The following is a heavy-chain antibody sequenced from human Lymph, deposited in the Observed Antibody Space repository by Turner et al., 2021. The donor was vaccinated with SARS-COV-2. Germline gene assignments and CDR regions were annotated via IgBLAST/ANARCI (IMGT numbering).Heavy chain of an antibody. CDR1: GITVSSNY. J-gene: IGHJ3*02. CDR2: VYAGGST. D-gene: IGHD3-10*01. Sequence: EVQLVESGGGLVQPGGSLRLSCAASGITVSSNYMRWVRQAPGKGVGCVSVVYAGGSTFYADSVKGRITISRDKSNNTLYLQMNRLRGEDTAGYYCARDFREGDFDIWGQGTMVTISS. V-gene: IGHV3-66*01. CDR3: ARDFREGDFDI.